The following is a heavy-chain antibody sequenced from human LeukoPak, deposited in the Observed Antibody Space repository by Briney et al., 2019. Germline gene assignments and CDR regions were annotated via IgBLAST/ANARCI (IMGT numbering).Heavy chain of an antibody. CDR3: AEKTRGYSRL. D-gene: IGHD6-13*01. Sequence: SETLSLTCAVYGGSFSGYYWSWIRQPPGKGLEWIGEINHSGSTNYNPSLKSRVTISVDTSKNQFSLKLSSVTAADTAVYYCAEKTRGYSRLWGQGTLVTVSS. CDR1: GGSFSGYY. V-gene: IGHV4-34*01. J-gene: IGHJ4*02. CDR2: INHSGST.